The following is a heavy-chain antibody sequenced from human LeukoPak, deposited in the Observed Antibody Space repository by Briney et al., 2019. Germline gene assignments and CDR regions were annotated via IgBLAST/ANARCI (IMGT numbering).Heavy chain of an antibody. CDR1: GFTFNDYY. D-gene: IGHD6-13*01. CDR2: SNIGGTKT. CDR3: AAAGAGFDT. Sequence: GGSLRLSCAASGFTFNDYYMSWIRQAPGKGLEWLSDSNIGGTKTHYADSVKGRFTISRDNAKKSLYLEMNNLRAEDTAVYYCAAAGAGFDTWGQGVLVTVSS. V-gene: IGHV3-11*01. J-gene: IGHJ5*02.